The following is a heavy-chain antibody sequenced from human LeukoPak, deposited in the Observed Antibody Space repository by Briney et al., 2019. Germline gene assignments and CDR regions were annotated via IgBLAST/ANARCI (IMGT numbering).Heavy chain of an antibody. Sequence: GASLKVSYKASGYTFTGYYMRCVRKAPGQGLEWMRWINPNRGGTHYAQKFQGRVTMTRGTSISTAYMELRRLRSDDTAVYYCARDPPGGYCSGGSCPDGMDVWGQGTTVTVSS. J-gene: IGHJ6*02. CDR3: ARDPPGGYCSGGSCPDGMDV. V-gene: IGHV1-2*02. CDR2: INPNRGGT. D-gene: IGHD2-15*01. CDR1: GYTFTGYY.